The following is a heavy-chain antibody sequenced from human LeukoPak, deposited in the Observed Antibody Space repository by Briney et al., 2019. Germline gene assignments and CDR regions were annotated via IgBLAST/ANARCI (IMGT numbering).Heavy chain of an antibody. J-gene: IGHJ3*02. V-gene: IGHV1-2*02. CDR1: VYTFTCYF. CDR2: INPNSGGT. Sequence: ASVKVSCKASVYTFTCYFMHWVRQAPGQGLEWMGWINPNSGGTNYAQKFQGRVTMTRDTSISTAYMELSRLTSDDTAVYYCARDILTDDAFDIWGQGTMVTVSS. CDR3: ARDILTDDAFDI. D-gene: IGHD7-27*01.